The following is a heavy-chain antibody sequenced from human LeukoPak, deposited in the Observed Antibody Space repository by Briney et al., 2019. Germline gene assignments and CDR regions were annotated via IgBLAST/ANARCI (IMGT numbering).Heavy chain of an antibody. V-gene: IGHV3-48*02. J-gene: IGHJ3*02. D-gene: IGHD2-8*01. CDR3: ATDSNYAFDI. Sequence: GGSLRLSCLVSGFTFSFSTMNWVRQAPGKGLEWVSFISGSSSTIYYADSVKGRFTISRDNAKNSLYLQMNSLRDEDTAVYYCATDSNYAFDIWGQGTMVTVSS. CDR2: ISGSSSTI. CDR1: GFTFSFST.